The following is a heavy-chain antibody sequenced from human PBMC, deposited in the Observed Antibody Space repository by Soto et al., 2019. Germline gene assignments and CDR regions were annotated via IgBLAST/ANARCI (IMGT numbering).Heavy chain of an antibody. CDR1: RYTFKSHG. Sequence: HPGGSLRLSCAASRYTFKSHGLSCVRQAPGKGLEWVSTIDSSGVNTHYADSVKGRFTISRDNSRNTLHLQMHDLRADDTALYYCVSWVSAHFDYWGQGTVVTVSS. CDR3: VSWVSAHFDY. CDR2: IDSSGVNT. D-gene: IGHD3-16*01. V-gene: IGHV3-23*01. J-gene: IGHJ4*02.